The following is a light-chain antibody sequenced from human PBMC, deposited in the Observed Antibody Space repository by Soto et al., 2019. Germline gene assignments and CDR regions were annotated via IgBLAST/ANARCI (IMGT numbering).Light chain of an antibody. V-gene: IGKV1-39*01. CDR3: QQSYSTLPIT. CDR2: AAS. J-gene: IGKJ5*01. CDR1: QSISSY. Sequence: DIQMTQSPSSLSASVGDRVTITCRASQSISSYLNWYQQKPGKAPKLLIHAASSLQSGVPSRFSGSGSGTDFTLTISSLQPEDFATYYCQQSYSTLPITFGQGTRLEIK.